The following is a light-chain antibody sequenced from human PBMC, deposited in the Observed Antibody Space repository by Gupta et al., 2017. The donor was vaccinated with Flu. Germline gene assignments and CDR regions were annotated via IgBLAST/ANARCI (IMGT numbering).Light chain of an antibody. CDR1: QDISNY. Sequence: DIQLTQSPSSLSASVGDRVTITCQASQDISNYLNWYQQKPGKAPKLLIYDASNLETGVPSRFSGSGSGTDFTFTISSLQPEDIATYYCQQYDNNPISTFGPGTKVDIK. V-gene: IGKV1-33*01. CDR3: QQYDNNPIST. CDR2: DAS. J-gene: IGKJ3*01.